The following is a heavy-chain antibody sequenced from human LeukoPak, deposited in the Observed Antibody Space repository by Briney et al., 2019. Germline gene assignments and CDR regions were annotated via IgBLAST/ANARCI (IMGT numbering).Heavy chain of an antibody. D-gene: IGHD3-22*01. CDR1: GHSFTNYW. V-gene: IGHV5-51*01. CDR3: ARRDDSSGYHFYY. Sequence: GESLKISCKGSGHSFTNYWIGWVRQMPGKGLEWMGIIYPGDSDARYSPSFQGQVTISADKSISAAYLQWSSLKASDTAMYFCARRDDSSGYHFYYWGQGTLVTVSS. J-gene: IGHJ4*02. CDR2: IYPGDSDA.